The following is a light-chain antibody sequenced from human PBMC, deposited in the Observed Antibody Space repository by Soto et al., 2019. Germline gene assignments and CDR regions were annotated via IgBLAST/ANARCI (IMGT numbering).Light chain of an antibody. Sequence: QSVLKQPASVSGSHGRSITISCTGTSSDVGNYNLVSWYQQHPGKAPKLMIYEGTKRPSGVSNRFPGSKSGNTASLTISGLQAEDEADYYCCSYAGSSFYVFGTSTKVT. J-gene: IGLJ1*01. V-gene: IGLV2-23*01. CDR1: SSDVGNYNL. CDR2: EGT. CDR3: CSYAGSSFYV.